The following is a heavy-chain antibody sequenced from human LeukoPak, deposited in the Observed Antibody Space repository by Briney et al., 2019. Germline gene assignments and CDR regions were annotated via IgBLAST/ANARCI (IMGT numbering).Heavy chain of an antibody. Sequence: PSETLSLTCTVSGGSISGYYWRWIRQPPGKGLEWIGYIYYSGSTNYNPSLKSRVTISVDTSKNQFSLKLSSVTAADTAVYYCARDTAAWFGDLLGGYYYYYYMDVWGKGTTVTVSS. CDR2: IYYSGST. J-gene: IGHJ6*03. D-gene: IGHD3-10*01. CDR3: ARDTAAWFGDLLGGYYYYYYMDV. CDR1: GGSISGYY. V-gene: IGHV4-59*01.